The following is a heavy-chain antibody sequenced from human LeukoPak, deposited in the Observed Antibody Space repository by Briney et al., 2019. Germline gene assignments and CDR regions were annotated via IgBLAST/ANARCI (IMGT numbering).Heavy chain of an antibody. D-gene: IGHD4-17*01. CDR1: GFTFSSYS. CDR2: ISRSSSYI. CDR3: ARDEGTTVNAFDY. Sequence: GGSLTLSCAASGFTFSSYSMNWVRQAPGKGLAWVSSISRSSSYIYYADSVKGRFTISRDNAKNSLYLQMNSLRAEDTAVYYCARDEGTTVNAFDYWGQGTLVTVSS. J-gene: IGHJ4*02. V-gene: IGHV3-21*01.